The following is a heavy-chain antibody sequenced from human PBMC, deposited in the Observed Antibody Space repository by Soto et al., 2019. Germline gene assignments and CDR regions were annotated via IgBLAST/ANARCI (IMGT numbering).Heavy chain of an antibody. D-gene: IGHD1-7*01. Sequence: PSETLSLTCAVSGDSISRGGFSWTWLRQPPGQGLEWIGYIYQSGTTDYNPSLKSRVSMSVDRARNQFSLFLTSVTAADTAVYYCARSLNWNYPFEYWGQGALVTVSS. CDR2: IYQSGTT. CDR3: ARSLNWNYPFEY. V-gene: IGHV4-30-2*01. CDR1: GDSISRGGFS. J-gene: IGHJ4*02.